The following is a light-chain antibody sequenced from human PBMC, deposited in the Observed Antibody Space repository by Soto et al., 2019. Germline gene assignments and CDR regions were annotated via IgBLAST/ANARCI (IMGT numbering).Light chain of an antibody. J-gene: IGLJ2*01. CDR1: SSDVGSYNL. Sequence: QSVLTQPASVSGSPGQSITISCTGTSSDVGSYNLVSWYQQHPGKAPKLMIYEGSKRPSGVSNRFSGSKSGNTASLTISGLQAEAEAEYYCCSYAGSSTLVFGGGTKLTVL. CDR2: EGS. CDR3: CSYAGSSTLV. V-gene: IGLV2-23*01.